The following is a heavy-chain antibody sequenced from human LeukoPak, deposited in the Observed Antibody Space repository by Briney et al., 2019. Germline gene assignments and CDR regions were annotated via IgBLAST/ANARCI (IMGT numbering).Heavy chain of an antibody. J-gene: IGHJ4*02. Sequence: ASVKVSCKASGYTFTGYYMHWVRQAPGQGLEWMGRINPNSGGTNYAQKFRGRVTMTRDTSISTAYMELSRLRSDDTAVYYCARGGEYYDSSGYPHWGQGTLVTVSS. CDR2: INPNSGGT. CDR3: ARGGEYYDSSGYPH. CDR1: GYTFTGYY. D-gene: IGHD3-22*01. V-gene: IGHV1-2*06.